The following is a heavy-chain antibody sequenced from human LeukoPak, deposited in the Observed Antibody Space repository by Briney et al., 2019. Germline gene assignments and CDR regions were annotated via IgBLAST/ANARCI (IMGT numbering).Heavy chain of an antibody. CDR2: IKSKSDGGTT. J-gene: IGHJ4*02. CDR3: TTVKGAAGTFGYYFDY. Sequence: PGGSLRLSCAASGFTFSNAWMAWVRQAPGKGLEWVGRIKSKSDGGTTDDAAPVKGRFAISRDDSKNTLYLQMNSLKTEDTAVYYCTTVKGAAGTFGYYFDYWGQGTLVTVSS. V-gene: IGHV3-15*01. CDR1: GFTFSNAW. D-gene: IGHD3-16*01.